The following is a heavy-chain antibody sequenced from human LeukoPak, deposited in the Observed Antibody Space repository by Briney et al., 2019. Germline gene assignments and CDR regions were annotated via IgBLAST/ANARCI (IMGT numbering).Heavy chain of an antibody. D-gene: IGHD4-11*01. CDR2: ISPYNGKT. Sequence: ASVKVSCKASDYTFTNYGISWVRQAPGQGLEWMGWISPYNGKTNYAQKFQGRVTMTTDTSTSTAYMELRSLTSDDTTVYYCARDKAVTTELTQYFQHWGQGTLVTVSS. CDR3: ARDKAVTTELTQYFQH. V-gene: IGHV1-18*01. J-gene: IGHJ1*01. CDR1: DYTFTNYG.